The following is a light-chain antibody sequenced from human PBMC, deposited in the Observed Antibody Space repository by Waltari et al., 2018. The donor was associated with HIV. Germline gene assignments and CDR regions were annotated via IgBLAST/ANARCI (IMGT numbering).Light chain of an antibody. Sequence: QSALTQPASVSGATRQSLTIPCTGPRGDVGGYNFVSWYHKHPVKAPKLIIYNVNSRASGVSIRFSGSRSANTASLTISGLQAEDEADYFCSSYTSSCPRYVLFGGGTRLTVL. V-gene: IGLV2-14*03. CDR2: NVN. CDR3: SSYTSSCPRYVL. CDR1: RGDVGGYNF. J-gene: IGLJ2*01.